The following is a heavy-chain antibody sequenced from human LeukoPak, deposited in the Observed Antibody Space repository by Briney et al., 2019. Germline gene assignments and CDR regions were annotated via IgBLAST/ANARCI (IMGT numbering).Heavy chain of an antibody. D-gene: IGHD6-19*01. CDR1: GDTVSSNSAA. J-gene: IGHJ4*02. CDR2: TYYRSKWYN. CDR3: ARGGYSSCWRLDY. Sequence: SQTLSLTCAISGDTVSSNSAAWNCIRQSPSRGLEWLGRTYYRSKWYNDYSVFVKSRITINPDTSKNQFSLQLNSVTPEDTAVYYCARGGYSSCWRLDYWGEGTLVTVPS. V-gene: IGHV6-1*01.